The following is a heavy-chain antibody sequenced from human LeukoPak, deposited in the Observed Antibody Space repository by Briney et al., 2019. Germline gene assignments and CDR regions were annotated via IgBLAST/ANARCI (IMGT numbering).Heavy chain of an antibody. J-gene: IGHJ4*02. Sequence: SETLSLTCTVFGGFISSSTYYWGLIRQPPWKGLEWIASIYYSGSTYSNPSLKSRVTISVDTSKNQFSLKLSSVTAADTAVYYCARHNWNGGFDYWGQGNLVTVS. CDR2: IYYSGST. CDR3: ARHNWNGGFDY. V-gene: IGHV4-39*01. D-gene: IGHD1-20*01. CDR1: GGFISSSTYY.